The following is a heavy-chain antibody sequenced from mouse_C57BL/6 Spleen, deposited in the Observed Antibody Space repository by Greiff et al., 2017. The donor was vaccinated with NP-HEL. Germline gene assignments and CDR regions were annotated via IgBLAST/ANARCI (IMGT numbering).Heavy chain of an antibody. V-gene: IGHV5-4*01. D-gene: IGHD2-2*01. CDR2: ISDGGSYT. Sequence: EVQRVESGGGLVKPGGSLKLSCAASGFTFSSYAMSWVRQTPEKRLEWVATISDGGSYTYYPDNVKGRFTISRDNAKNNLYLQMSHLKSEDTAMYYCARDSGLRRWGAMDYWGQGTSVTVSS. CDR1: GFTFSSYA. J-gene: IGHJ4*01. CDR3: ARDSGLRRWGAMDY.